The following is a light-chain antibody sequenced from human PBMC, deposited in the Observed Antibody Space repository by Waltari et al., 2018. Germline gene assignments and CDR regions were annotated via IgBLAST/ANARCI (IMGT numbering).Light chain of an antibody. CDR3: QSYDSSLRGRV. V-gene: IGLV1-40*01. Sequence: QSVLTQPPSVSGAPGQRVTISCSGTSSNIGSNHEVLWYQPLPGAAPKLLIYGYANRPSGVPGRFSGSRSGASAPLAIMGLRAEDEADYYCQSYDSSLRGRVFGGGTRLTVL. J-gene: IGLJ3*02. CDR2: GYA. CDR1: SSNIGSNHE.